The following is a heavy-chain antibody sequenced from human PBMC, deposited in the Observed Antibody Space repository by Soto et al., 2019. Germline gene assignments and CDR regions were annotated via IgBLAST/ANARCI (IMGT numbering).Heavy chain of an antibody. CDR3: ARDRVDYDILTGSAFHYGMDV. Sequence: QMQLVESGGGVVQPGRSLRLSCAASGFTFSSYGMHWVRQAPGKGLEWVAVIWYDGSNKYYADSVKDRFTISRDNSKNMLYLQMNSLRAEDTAVYYCARDRVDYDILTGSAFHYGMDVWGQGTTVTVSS. CDR2: IWYDGSNK. CDR1: GFTFSSYG. D-gene: IGHD3-9*01. V-gene: IGHV3-33*01. J-gene: IGHJ6*02.